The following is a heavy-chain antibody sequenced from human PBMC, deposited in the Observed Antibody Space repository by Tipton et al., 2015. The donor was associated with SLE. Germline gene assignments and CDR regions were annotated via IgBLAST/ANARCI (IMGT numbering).Heavy chain of an antibody. J-gene: IGHJ2*01. V-gene: IGHV4-59*01. CDR1: DGSISDYY. CDR3: ARRRGYCDSTSCAWTWYFDL. CDR2: IYYSGST. Sequence: GLVKPSETLSLSCTVSDGSISDYYWNWIRQPPGKGLEWIGYIYYSGSTNYNPSLKSRVTISVDTSKNHFSLKLSSVTAADTAVYYCARRRGYCDSTSCAWTWYFDLGGRGTLVTVSS. D-gene: IGHD2-2*01.